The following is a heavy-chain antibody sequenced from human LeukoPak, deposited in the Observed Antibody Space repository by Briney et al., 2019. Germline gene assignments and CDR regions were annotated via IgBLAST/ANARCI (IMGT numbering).Heavy chain of an antibody. CDR2: ISSSAGRT. J-gene: IGHJ4*02. CDR1: GFTFSNYA. CDR3: AEDFHGPFDY. V-gene: IGHV3-23*01. Sequence: GGSLRLSCAASGFTFSNYAMSWVRQAPGKGLQWVSLISSSAGRTYYVDSVKGRFTVSRDNSKNMMYLQMNSLRAEDSAVYYCAEDFHGPFDYWGQGALVTVSS.